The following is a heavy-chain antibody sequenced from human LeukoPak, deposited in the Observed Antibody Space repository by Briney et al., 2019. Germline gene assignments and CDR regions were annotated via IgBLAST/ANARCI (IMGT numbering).Heavy chain of an antibody. CDR3: ARFSFTRPYSSSSEGDYFDY. J-gene: IGHJ4*02. Sequence: SETLSLTCAVYGGSFSGYYWSWIRQPPGKGLEWIGEINHSGSTNYNPSLKSRITISVDTSKNQFSLKLSSVTGADTAVYYCARFSFTRPYSSSSEGDYFDYWGQGTLVTVSS. CDR2: INHSGST. D-gene: IGHD6-6*01. CDR1: GGSFSGYY. V-gene: IGHV4-34*01.